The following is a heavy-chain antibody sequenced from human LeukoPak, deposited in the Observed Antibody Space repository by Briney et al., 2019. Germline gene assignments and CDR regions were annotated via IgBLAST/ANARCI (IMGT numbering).Heavy chain of an antibody. D-gene: IGHD3-22*01. CDR3: ARVKTMIIVVRLFDY. J-gene: IGHJ4*02. Sequence: ASVKVSCKASGYTFTDYYMHWVRQAPGQGLEWMGWINPHSGGTNYAQKFQGRVTMTRDTSISTAFMELSRLRSDDTAVYYCARVKTMIIVVRLFDYWGQGTLVTVSS. V-gene: IGHV1-2*02. CDR2: INPHSGGT. CDR1: GYTFTDYY.